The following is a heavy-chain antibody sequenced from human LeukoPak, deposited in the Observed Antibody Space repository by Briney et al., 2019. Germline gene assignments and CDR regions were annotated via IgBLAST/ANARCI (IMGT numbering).Heavy chain of an antibody. V-gene: IGHV3-7*01. Sequence: GGSLRLSCAASGFSFSSYWMSWVRQAPGKGLEWVANIKQDGSEKYYVDFVKGRFTISRDNAKNSLYLQLNGLRAEDTAVYYCATAKDYTNYGEYFDYWGQGTLVTVSS. CDR3: ATAKDYTNYGEYFDY. J-gene: IGHJ4*02. D-gene: IGHD4-11*01. CDR1: GFSFSSYW. CDR2: IKQDGSEK.